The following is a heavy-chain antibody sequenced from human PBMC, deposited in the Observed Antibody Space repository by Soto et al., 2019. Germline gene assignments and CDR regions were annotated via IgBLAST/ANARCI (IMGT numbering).Heavy chain of an antibody. CDR3: AREGGIISEFDY. D-gene: IGHD3-10*01. V-gene: IGHV3-30-3*01. Sequence: GGSLRLSCAASGFTFSSYAMHWVRQAPGKGLEWVAVISYDGSNKYYADSVKGRFTISRDNSKNTLYLQMNSLRAEDTAVYYCAREGGIISEFDYWGQGTLVTVSS. J-gene: IGHJ4*02. CDR1: GFTFSSYA. CDR2: ISYDGSNK.